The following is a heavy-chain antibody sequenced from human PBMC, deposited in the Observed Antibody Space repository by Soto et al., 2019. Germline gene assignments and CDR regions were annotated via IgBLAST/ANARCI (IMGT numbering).Heavy chain of an antibody. CDR3: ARAFAGFGAYWYFDL. CDR1: GGSITDYY. J-gene: IGHJ2*01. Sequence: SETLSLTCTVSGGSITDYYWSWIRQPPGKALEWIGYGYHSVSIHYNPSLKTRVTISVDTSENQFSLRLSSVTAADTAVYYCARAFAGFGAYWYFDLWGRGTLVTVPQ. V-gene: IGHV4-59*01. CDR2: GYHSVSI. D-gene: IGHD3-16*01.